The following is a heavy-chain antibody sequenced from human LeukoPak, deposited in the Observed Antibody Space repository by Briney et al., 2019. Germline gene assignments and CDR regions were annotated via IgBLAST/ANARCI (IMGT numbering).Heavy chain of an antibody. V-gene: IGHV3-7*01. J-gene: IGHJ4*02. CDR1: GFIFSNYW. D-gene: IGHD3-10*01. CDR2: INQDGSEE. Sequence: GGSLRLSCATSGFIFSNYWMSWVRQTPGKGLEWVANINQDGSEENYVDPVKGRFTISRDNAKNSLYLQMNSLRAEDTAVYYCARDRAMDDYWGQGTLVTVSS. CDR3: ARDRAMDDY.